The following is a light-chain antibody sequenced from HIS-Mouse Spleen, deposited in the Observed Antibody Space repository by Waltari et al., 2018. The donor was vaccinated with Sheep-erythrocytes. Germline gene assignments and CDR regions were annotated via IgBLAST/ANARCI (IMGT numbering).Light chain of an antibody. V-gene: IGLV3-27*01. J-gene: IGLJ3*02. CDR3: YSAADNNLV. CDR2: KDS. CDR1: VLAQKY. Sequence: SYELTQPSSVSVSPGQTARITCPGDVLAQKYARWFQQKPGQAPVLVIYKDSERPSGIPERFSGSSSGTTVTLTISGAQVEDEVDYYCYSAADNNLVFGGGTKLTVL.